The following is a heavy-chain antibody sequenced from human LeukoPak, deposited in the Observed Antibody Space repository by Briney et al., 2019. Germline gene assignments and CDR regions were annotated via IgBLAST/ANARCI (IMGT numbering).Heavy chain of an antibody. CDR3: ARGHFYYYDSSDPFDY. CDR1: GFTFSSYA. V-gene: IGHV3-30-3*01. D-gene: IGHD3-22*01. J-gene: IGHJ4*02. CDR2: ISYDGSNK. Sequence: GGSLRLSCAASGFTFSSYAMSWVRQAPGKGLECVAVISYDGSNKYYADSVKGRFTISRDNSKNTLYLQMNSLRAEDTAVYYCARGHFYYYDSSDPFDYWGQGTLVTVSS.